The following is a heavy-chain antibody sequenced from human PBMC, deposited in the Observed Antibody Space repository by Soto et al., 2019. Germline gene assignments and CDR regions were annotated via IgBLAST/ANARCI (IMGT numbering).Heavy chain of an antibody. CDR3: ASGPYTSSSGGYYYYYMDV. D-gene: IGHD6-6*01. CDR2: IVPMFGIP. CDR1: GGTFSSYA. J-gene: IGHJ6*03. V-gene: IGHV1-69*02. Sequence: QVQLVQSGAEVKKPGSSVKVSCKASGGTFSSYAINWVRQAPGQGLEWMGRIVPMFGIPNFAPKFQGRVTMTASRSTTTDYMELSSLRSEDTAVYYCASGPYTSSSGGYYYYYMDVWGKGTTVTVSS.